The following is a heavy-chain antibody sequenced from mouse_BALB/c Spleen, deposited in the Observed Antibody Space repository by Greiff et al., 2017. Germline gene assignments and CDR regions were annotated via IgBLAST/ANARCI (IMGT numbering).Heavy chain of an antibody. J-gene: IGHJ2*01. V-gene: IGHV1S81*02. D-gene: IGHD2-1*01. CDR2: INPSNGGT. Sequence: VQLQESGAELVKPGASVKLSCKASGYTFTSYYMYWVKQRPGQGLEWIGEINPSNGGTNFNEKFKSKATLTVDKSSSTAYMQLSSLTSEDSAVYYCTRSGNYEDYWGQGTTLTVSS. CDR3: TRSGNYEDY. CDR1: GYTFTSYY.